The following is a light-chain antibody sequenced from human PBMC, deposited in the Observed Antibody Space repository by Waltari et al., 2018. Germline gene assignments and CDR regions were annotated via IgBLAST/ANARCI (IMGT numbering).Light chain of an antibody. CDR1: QSLVHSDGNTY. CDR3: MQGAHWPYT. CDR2: KVS. Sequence: DVVMTQSPLALPVTLGQPASISCKSSQSLVHSDGNTYLSWFQQRPGQSPRRLIYKVSKRDSGGPDRFSGSGSGTDFTLKISRVEAEDVAVYFCMQGAHWPYTFGQGTELEIK. V-gene: IGKV2-30*02. J-gene: IGKJ2*01.